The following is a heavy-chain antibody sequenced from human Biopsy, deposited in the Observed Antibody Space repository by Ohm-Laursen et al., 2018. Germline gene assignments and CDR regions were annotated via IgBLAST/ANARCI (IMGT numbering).Heavy chain of an antibody. Sequence: TLSLTCTVSGDSVSSGSFYCTRLRQPPGQGLEYIGNIYDRGSTANYNPSLESRVTMSVDMPKNQFSLKLSSVTAADTAIYYCARGMRSSGWPYFDSWGQGTLVTVSS. J-gene: IGHJ4*02. V-gene: IGHV4-61*01. CDR3: ARGMRSSGWPYFDS. CDR2: IYDRGST. CDR1: GDSVSSGSFY. D-gene: IGHD6-19*01.